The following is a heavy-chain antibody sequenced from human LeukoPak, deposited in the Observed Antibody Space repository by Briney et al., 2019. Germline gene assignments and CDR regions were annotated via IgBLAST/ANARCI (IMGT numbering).Heavy chain of an antibody. D-gene: IGHD1-1*01. J-gene: IGHJ4*02. CDR2: IYYSGST. Sequence: SETLSLTCTVSGGSISSYFWSWFRQPPGKGLEWIGYIYYSGSTNYNPSLKSRVTISVDTSKNQFSLKLTSVTAADTAVYYCARVLNWNAGGFDYWGQGTLVTVSS. CDR1: GGSISSYF. V-gene: IGHV4-59*01. CDR3: ARVLNWNAGGFDY.